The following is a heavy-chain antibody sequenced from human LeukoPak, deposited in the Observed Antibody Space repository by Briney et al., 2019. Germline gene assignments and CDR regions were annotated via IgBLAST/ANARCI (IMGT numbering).Heavy chain of an antibody. CDR3: ARGGWAFDY. Sequence: SETLSLTCTVSGGSISSNSYYWSWIRQPPGKGLEWIGEINHSGSTNYSPSLKSRVTISVDTSKNQFSLKLSSVTAADTAVYYCARGGWAFDYWGQGTLVTVSS. V-gene: IGHV4-39*07. CDR2: INHSGST. D-gene: IGHD1-26*01. J-gene: IGHJ4*02. CDR1: GGSISSNSYY.